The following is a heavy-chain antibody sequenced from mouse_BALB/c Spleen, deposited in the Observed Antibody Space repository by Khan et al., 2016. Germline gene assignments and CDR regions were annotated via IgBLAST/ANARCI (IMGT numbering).Heavy chain of an antibody. Sequence: QIQLVQSGPELKKPGETVKISCKASGYTFTNYGMNWVKQAPGKGLKWMGWINTNTGEPTYAEEFKGRFAFSLETSASTAYLQINNLKNEDTATYYCADDYYGSNWFADWGQGTLVTVSA. V-gene: IGHV9-3*02. CDR2: INTNTGEP. D-gene: IGHD1-1*01. CDR3: ADDYYGSNWFAD. CDR1: GYTFTNYG. J-gene: IGHJ3*01.